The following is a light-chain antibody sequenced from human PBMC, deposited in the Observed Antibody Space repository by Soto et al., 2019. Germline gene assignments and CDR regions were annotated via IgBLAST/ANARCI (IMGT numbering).Light chain of an antibody. V-gene: IGKV3-20*01. CDR3: QQYGSSPET. Sequence: ETMMTQSPATLSVSPGDRATLSCRASQSVSSDLAWYQHKPGQAPRLLIYGASSRATGIPDRFSGSGSGTDFTLTISRLEPEDFAVYYCQQYGSSPETFGQGTKVDIK. CDR2: GAS. J-gene: IGKJ1*01. CDR1: QSVSSD.